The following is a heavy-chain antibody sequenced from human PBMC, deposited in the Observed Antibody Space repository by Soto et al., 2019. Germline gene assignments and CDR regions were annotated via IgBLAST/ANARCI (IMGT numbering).Heavy chain of an antibody. D-gene: IGHD3-16*02. V-gene: IGHV4-31*03. CDR2: IYYSGST. CDR3: ARNWGSYRPSSFDY. J-gene: IGHJ4*02. CDR1: GGSVSRGGCY. Sequence: SETLSRTCTVSGGSVSRGGCYWSWIRQHPGKGLEWIGYIYYSGSTYYNPSLKSRVTISVDTSKNQFSLKLSSVTAADTAVYYCARNWGSYRPSSFDYWGQGTLVTVSS.